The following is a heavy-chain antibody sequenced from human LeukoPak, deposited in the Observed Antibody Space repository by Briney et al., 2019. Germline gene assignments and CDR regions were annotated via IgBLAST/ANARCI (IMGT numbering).Heavy chain of an antibody. Sequence: PGGSLRLSCAASGFTFSSYWMSWVRQAPGKGLEWVANIKQDGSEKYYVDSVKGRFTISRDNAKNSLYLQMNSLRAEDTAVYYCARPRGYCSGGRCRYYFDDWGQGTLVTVSS. CDR1: GFTFSSYW. V-gene: IGHV3-7*01. CDR2: IKQDGSEK. D-gene: IGHD2-15*01. CDR3: ARPRGYCSGGRCRYYFDD. J-gene: IGHJ4*02.